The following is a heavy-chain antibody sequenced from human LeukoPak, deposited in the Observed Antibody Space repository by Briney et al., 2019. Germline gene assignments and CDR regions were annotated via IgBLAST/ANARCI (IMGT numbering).Heavy chain of an antibody. CDR3: AGGGYSYGQLDY. CDR2: IYSSGSTSGST. CDR1: GGSISSYY. Sequence: PSETLSLTCTVSGGSISSYYWSWIRQPAGKGLEWIGRIYSSGSTSGSTNYNPSLKSRVTMSLDTSKNQFSLKLSSVTAADTAVYYCAGGGYSYGQLDYWGQGTLVTVSS. D-gene: IGHD5-18*01. J-gene: IGHJ4*02. V-gene: IGHV4-4*07.